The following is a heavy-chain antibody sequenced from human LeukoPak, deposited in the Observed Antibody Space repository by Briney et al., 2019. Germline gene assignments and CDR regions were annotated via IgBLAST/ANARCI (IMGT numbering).Heavy chain of an antibody. CDR1: GFTVTSNY. CDR2: IYSGGST. Sequence: PGGSLRLSCAASGFTVTSNYMSWVRQAPGKGLEWVSVIYSGGSTYYADSVKGRFTISRDNSKNTLYLQMNSLRAEDTAVYYCARAPSIVGATYWGQGTLVTVSS. D-gene: IGHD1-26*01. J-gene: IGHJ4*02. CDR3: ARAPSIVGATY. V-gene: IGHV3-66*01.